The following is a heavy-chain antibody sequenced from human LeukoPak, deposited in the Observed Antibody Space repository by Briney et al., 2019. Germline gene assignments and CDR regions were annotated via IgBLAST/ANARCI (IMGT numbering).Heavy chain of an antibody. D-gene: IGHD3-10*01. CDR1: GFTFSSYS. CDR3: ARGFRGTFDY. CDR2: ISSSSSYI. V-gene: IGHV3-21*01. Sequence: GGSLRLSCAASGFTFSSYSMNWVRQAPGKGLEWVSSISSSSSYIYYADSVKGRFPISRDNAKNSLYLQMNSLRAEDTAVYYCARGFRGTFDYWGQGTLVTVSS. J-gene: IGHJ4*02.